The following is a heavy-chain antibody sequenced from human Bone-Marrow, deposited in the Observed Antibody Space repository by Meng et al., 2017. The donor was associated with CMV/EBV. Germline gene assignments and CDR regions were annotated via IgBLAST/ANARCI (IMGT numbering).Heavy chain of an antibody. J-gene: IGHJ4*02. Sequence: GESLKISCAASGLTFDDYTMHWVRQAPGKGLEWVSLISWDGGSTYYADSVKGRFTISRDNSKNSLYLQMNSLRTEDTALYYCARGSKAFGVVIIGYFDYWGQGTLVTVSS. CDR1: GLTFDDYT. CDR3: ARGSKAFGVVIIGYFDY. D-gene: IGHD3-3*01. V-gene: IGHV3-43*01. CDR2: ISWDGGST.